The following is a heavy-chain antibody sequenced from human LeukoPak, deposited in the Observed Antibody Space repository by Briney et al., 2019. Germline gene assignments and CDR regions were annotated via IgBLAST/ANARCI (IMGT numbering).Heavy chain of an antibody. J-gene: IGHJ4*02. CDR3: AREVGAARPKSSGY. V-gene: IGHV4-39*07. CDR2: MYYSGST. Sequence: SETLSLTCTVSGGSISSSSYYWGWIRQPPGKGLEWIGSMYYSGSTSYNPSLKSRVTISVDTSKNQFSLKLSSVTAADTAVYYCAREVGAARPKSSGYWGQGTLVTVSS. D-gene: IGHD6-6*01. CDR1: GGSISSSSYY.